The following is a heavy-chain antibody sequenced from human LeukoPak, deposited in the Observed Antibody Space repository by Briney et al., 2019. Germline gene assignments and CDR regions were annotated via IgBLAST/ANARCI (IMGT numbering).Heavy chain of an antibody. V-gene: IGHV3-66*01. D-gene: IGHD3-10*01. CDR1: GITVSSNF. CDR3: ALDYSGSGSYYRDY. Sequence: GGSLRLSCAASGITVSSNFMYWVRQTPGKGLQCVSVLYTDYSAYYADSVKGRFIISRDNSKNTLYLQMDSLRVEDTAVYYCALDYSGSGSYYRDYWGQGTLVTLSS. J-gene: IGHJ4*02. CDR2: LYTDYSA.